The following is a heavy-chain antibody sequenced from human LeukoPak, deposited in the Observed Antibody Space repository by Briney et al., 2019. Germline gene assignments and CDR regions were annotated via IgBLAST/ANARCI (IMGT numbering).Heavy chain of an antibody. D-gene: IGHD3-9*01. CDR3: ARRPAYYDILTGYNPPDY. V-gene: IGHV4-39*01. Sequence: SETLSLTCTVSGGSISSSTYYWVWIRQPQGLGLVWVVSIYYSGSTYYNPSLKSRVTISVDTSTNQFSLKLSSVTAADMALYYCARRPAYYDILTGYNPPDYWGQGTLVTVSS. CDR2: IYYSGST. J-gene: IGHJ4*02. CDR1: GGSISSSTYY.